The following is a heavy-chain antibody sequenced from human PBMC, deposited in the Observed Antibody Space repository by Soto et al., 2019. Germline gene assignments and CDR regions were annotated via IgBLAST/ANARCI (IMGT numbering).Heavy chain of an antibody. J-gene: IGHJ6*02. CDR2: INAGNGNT. D-gene: IGHD1-26*01. V-gene: IGHV1-3*01. Sequence: ASVKVSCKASGYTFTSYAMHWVRQAPGQRLEWMGWINAGNGNTKYSQKFQGRVTITRDTSASTAYMELSSLRSEDTAVYYCARVSGSYQDYYYYGMDVWGQGTTVTSP. CDR3: ARVSGSYQDYYYYGMDV. CDR1: GYTFTSYA.